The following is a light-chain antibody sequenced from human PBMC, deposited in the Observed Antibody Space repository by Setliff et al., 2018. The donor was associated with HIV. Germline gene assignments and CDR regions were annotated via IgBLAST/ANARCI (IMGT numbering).Light chain of an antibody. Sequence: QSVLTQPRSVSGSPGQSVTFPCSGSDSDIGSYKYVSWYQHHPGKAPKLIIFDVNRRPSGVPARFSGSKSGNTASLTISGIQTEDEADYYCCSYAGSYTYVFGTGTKVTVL. J-gene: IGLJ1*01. CDR3: CSYAGSYTYV. V-gene: IGLV2-11*01. CDR1: DSDIGSYKY. CDR2: DVN.